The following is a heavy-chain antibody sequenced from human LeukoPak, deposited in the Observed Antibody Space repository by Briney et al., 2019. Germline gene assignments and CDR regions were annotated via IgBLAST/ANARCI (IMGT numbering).Heavy chain of an antibody. V-gene: IGHV4-30-2*01. CDR1: GGSISSGGYY. D-gene: IGHD6-19*01. CDR3: ARTPLQSGYFDY. J-gene: IGHJ4*02. CDR2: IYHSGST. Sequence: SETLSLTCTVSGGSISSGGYYWSWIRQPPGKGLEWIGYIYHSGSTYYNPSLKSRVTISVDRSKNQFSLKLSSVTAADTAVYYCARTPLQSGYFDYWGRGTLVTVSS.